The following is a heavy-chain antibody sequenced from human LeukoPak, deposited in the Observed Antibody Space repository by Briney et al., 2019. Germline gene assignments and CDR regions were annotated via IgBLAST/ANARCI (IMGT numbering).Heavy chain of an antibody. Sequence: GGSLRLSCAASGFTFSSYSMYWVRQAPGKGLVWVSRINSDGSSTSYADSVKGRFTVSRDNARNTLYLQMNGLRAEDTAVYYCAVSSIPAALTYLDYWGQGTLVTVSS. CDR2: INSDGSST. D-gene: IGHD2-2*01. V-gene: IGHV3-74*01. CDR1: GFTFSSYS. CDR3: AVSSIPAALTYLDY. J-gene: IGHJ4*02.